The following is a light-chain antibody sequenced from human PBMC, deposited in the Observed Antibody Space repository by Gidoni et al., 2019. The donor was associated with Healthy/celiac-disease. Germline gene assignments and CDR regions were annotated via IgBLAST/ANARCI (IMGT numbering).Light chain of an antibody. Sequence: IQMTQPPSTLSASVGDRVTITCRASQSISSWLAWYQQKPGKAPKRLIDAASSLESGVPSRCSGSGSGTEFTLTISRLQPDDFAKYYCQQYRTFGQGTKVEIK. CDR3: QQYRT. CDR1: QSISSW. V-gene: IGKV1-5*01. J-gene: IGKJ1*01. CDR2: AAS.